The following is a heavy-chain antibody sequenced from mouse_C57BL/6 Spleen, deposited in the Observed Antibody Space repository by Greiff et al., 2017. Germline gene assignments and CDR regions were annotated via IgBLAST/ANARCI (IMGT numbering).Heavy chain of an antibody. V-gene: IGHV5-6*02. Sequence: EVMLVESGGDLVKPGGSLKLSCAASGFTFSSYGMSWVRQTPDKRLEWVATISSGGSYTYYPDSVKGRFTISRDNAKNTLYLQKSSLKAEDTAMYYGARRPIRVGRGYFDVWGTGTTVTVSS. D-gene: IGHD1-1*01. J-gene: IGHJ1*03. CDR1: GFTFSSYG. CDR2: ISSGGSYT. CDR3: ARRPIRVGRGYFDV.